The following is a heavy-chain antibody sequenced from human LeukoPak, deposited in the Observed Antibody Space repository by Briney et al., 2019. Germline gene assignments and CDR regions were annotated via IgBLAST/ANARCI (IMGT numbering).Heavy chain of an antibody. CDR1: GFTFSSYS. Sequence: PGGSLRLSCAASGFTFSSYSMNWVRQAPGKGLEWVANIKQDGSVKYYVDSVKGRFTISRDNAKNSLYLQMNSLRAEDTAFYYCARIGYSSSSFDYWGQGTLVTVSS. D-gene: IGHD6-6*01. CDR2: IKQDGSVK. V-gene: IGHV3-7*01. CDR3: ARIGYSSSSFDY. J-gene: IGHJ4*02.